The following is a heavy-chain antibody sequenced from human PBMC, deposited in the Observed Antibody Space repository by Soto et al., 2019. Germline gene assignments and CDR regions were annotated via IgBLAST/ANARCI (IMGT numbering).Heavy chain of an antibody. D-gene: IGHD5-12*01. CDR1: GGSISGYY. CDR3: ARDQATRWFDP. V-gene: IGHV4-59*01. Sequence: SETLSLTCTVSGGSISGYYWSWIRQPPGKGLEWIGYIYYSGSTNYNPSLKSRVTISVDTSKNQFSLKLSSVTAADTAVYYCARDQATRWFDPWGQGTLVTSPQ. CDR2: IYYSGST. J-gene: IGHJ5*02.